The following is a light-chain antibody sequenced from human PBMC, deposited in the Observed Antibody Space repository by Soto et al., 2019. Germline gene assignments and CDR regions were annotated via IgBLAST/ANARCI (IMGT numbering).Light chain of an antibody. CDR3: QQYNSYSPT. Sequence: IQMTQSPSSLSASVGATVTISCRASQDVRHHIGWYQQTPGKAPKLLIYGASSLHSGVPSRFSGSGSETECTLTISGLQPGDAATYYCQQYNSYSPTLGQGTKVDIK. J-gene: IGKJ1*01. CDR1: QDVRHH. V-gene: IGKV1-17*01. CDR2: GAS.